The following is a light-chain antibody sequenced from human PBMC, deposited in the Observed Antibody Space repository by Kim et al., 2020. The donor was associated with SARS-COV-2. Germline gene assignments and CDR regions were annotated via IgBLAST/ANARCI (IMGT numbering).Light chain of an antibody. CDR2: EDN. J-gene: IGLJ1*01. CDR1: SGSIASNY. V-gene: IGLV6-57*03. CDR3: QSYDSSNSWV. Sequence: PGKTVTISCTRSSGSIASNYVQWYQQRPGSAPTTVIYEDNQRPSGVPDRFSGSIDSSSNSASLSISGLKTEDEADYYCQSYDSSNSWVFGTGTKVTV.